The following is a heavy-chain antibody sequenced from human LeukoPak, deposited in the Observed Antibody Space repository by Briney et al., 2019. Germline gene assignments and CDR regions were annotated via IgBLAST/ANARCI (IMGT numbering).Heavy chain of an antibody. CDR2: ISYTSETK. CDR3: ARDDRGDTIDY. Sequence: GGSLRLSCAASGFPFDEYAMHWIRQARGKGLEWVSGISYTSETKGYVDSVKGRFTISRDNAKNSLYLQMNSLRAEDTAVYYCARDDRGDTIDYWGQGTLVTVSS. J-gene: IGHJ4*02. V-gene: IGHV3-9*01. CDR1: GFPFDEYA. D-gene: IGHD3-10*01.